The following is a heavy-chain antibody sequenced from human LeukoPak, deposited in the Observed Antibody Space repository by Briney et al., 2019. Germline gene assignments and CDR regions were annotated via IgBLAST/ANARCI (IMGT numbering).Heavy chain of an antibody. Sequence: GGSLRLSCAASGFTFSSYAMSWVRQAPGKGLEWVANIKQDGSEKYYGDSVKGRFTISRDNAKNSLYLQMNSLRAEDTAVYYCARDSYDFWSGYSTYYYYYGMDVWGQGTTVTVSS. CDR2: IKQDGSEK. CDR3: ARDSYDFWSGYSTYYYYYGMDV. V-gene: IGHV3-7*01. D-gene: IGHD3-3*01. CDR1: GFTFSSYA. J-gene: IGHJ6*02.